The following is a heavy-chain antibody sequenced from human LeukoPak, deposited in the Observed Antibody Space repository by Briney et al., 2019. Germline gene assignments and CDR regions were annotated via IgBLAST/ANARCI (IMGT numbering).Heavy chain of an antibody. J-gene: IGHJ4*02. CDR2: ISWDGDST. V-gene: IGHV3-43*02. Sequence: GGSLRLSCAASGFTFADYALHWVRQAPGKGLEWVSLISWDGDSTYYADSVKGRFTISRDNSKNSLYLQMNSLRTEDTALYYCAKGSYDYGDYDRIDYWGQGTLVTVSS. CDR3: AKGSYDYGDYDRIDY. D-gene: IGHD4-17*01. CDR1: GFTFADYA.